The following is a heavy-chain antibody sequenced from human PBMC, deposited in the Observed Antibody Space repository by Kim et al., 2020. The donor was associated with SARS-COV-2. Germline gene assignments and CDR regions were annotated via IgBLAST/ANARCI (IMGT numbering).Heavy chain of an antibody. CDR2: INHSGST. V-gene: IGHV4-34*01. CDR3: ARDYRRITMVRGAIHYYYFGMDV. CDR1: GGSFSGYY. J-gene: IGHJ6*04. D-gene: IGHD3-10*01. Sequence: SETLSLTCAVYGGSFSGYYWSWIRQPPGKGLEWIGEINHSGSTNYNPSPKSRVTISVDTSKNQFSLKLSSVTAADTAVYYCARDYRRITMVRGAIHYYYFGMDVWSKVTTVTVSA.